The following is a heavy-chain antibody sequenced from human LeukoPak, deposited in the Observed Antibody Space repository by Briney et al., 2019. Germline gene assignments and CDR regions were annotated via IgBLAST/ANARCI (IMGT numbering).Heavy chain of an antibody. D-gene: IGHD3-3*01. J-gene: IGHJ4*02. Sequence: GGSLRLSCSASGFTFSDYYMSWIRQAPGKGLEWVSYISYSGSTIYYADSVKGRFTISRDNAKNSLYLQMNSLRAEDTAVYYCARSARSEDYDFWSGYLANWGQRTLVTVSS. V-gene: IGHV3-11*04. CDR1: GFTFSDYY. CDR3: ARSARSEDYDFWSGYLAN. CDR2: ISYSGSTI.